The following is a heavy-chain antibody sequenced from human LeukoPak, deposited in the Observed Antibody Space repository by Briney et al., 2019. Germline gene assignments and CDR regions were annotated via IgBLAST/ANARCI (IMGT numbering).Heavy chain of an antibody. CDR3: ARGSRLTGDSLYYYYYYMDV. V-gene: IGHV1-24*01. CDR2: FHPKDADM. J-gene: IGHJ6*03. CDR1: GYTVAEVA. D-gene: IGHD7-27*01. Sequence: ASVKVSCKVSGYTVAEVAIHWVRQTPGEGLEWMGGFHPKDADMIYAQKFQGRVTMTQDTSTDTVYMELSSLRSEDTAVYYCARGSRLTGDSLYYYYYYMDVWGKGTTVTISS.